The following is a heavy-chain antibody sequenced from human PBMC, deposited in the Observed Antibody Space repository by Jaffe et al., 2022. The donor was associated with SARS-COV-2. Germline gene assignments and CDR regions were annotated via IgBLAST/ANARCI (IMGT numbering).Heavy chain of an antibody. V-gene: IGHV3-21*01. CDR3: APGGGSGYYHEGSV. CDR1: GFTFSSYS. J-gene: IGHJ6*02. Sequence: EVQLVESGGGLVKPGGSLRLSCAASGFTFSSYSMNWVRQAPGKGLEWVSSISSSSSYIYYADSVKGRFTISRDNAKNSLYLQMNSLRAEDTAVYYCAPGGGSGYYHEGSVWGQGTTVTVSS. D-gene: IGHD3-22*01. CDR2: ISSSSSYI.